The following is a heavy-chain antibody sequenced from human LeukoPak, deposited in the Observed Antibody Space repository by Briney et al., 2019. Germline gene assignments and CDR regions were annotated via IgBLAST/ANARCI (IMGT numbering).Heavy chain of an antibody. CDR1: GLNFGTYA. V-gene: IGHV3-30*04. Sequence: PGRSLRLSCAASGLNFGTYAMHWVRQTPAKGLEWVAVISHDGRHKFYSDSVKGRFTISRDNSKTMVSLQMNSLRLGDTAVYYCVSGAGGGYSYGYFDYWGEGTLVTVSS. CDR3: VSGAGGGYSYGYFDY. CDR2: ISHDGRHK. D-gene: IGHD5-18*01. J-gene: IGHJ4*02.